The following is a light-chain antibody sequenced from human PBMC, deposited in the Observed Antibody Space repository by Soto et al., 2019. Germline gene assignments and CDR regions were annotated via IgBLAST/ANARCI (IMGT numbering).Light chain of an antibody. CDR2: DGS. CDR3: QQRIIGRPT. Sequence: ERATXSCRASQSVSSYLAWFEREGGRVPRLLIYDGSNGASGNPARSSGTRSGTDFTLTHPTHAPGDLADYYCQQRIIGRPTFGRGTRMEIK. V-gene: IGKV3-11*01. J-gene: IGKJ5*01. CDR1: QSVSSY.